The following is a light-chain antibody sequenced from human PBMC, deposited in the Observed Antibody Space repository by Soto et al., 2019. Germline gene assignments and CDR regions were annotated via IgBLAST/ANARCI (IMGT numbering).Light chain of an antibody. V-gene: IGLV3-21*04. CDR2: YDD. CDR3: QVGNPYNDHWV. CDR1: NIRTKA. J-gene: IGLJ3*02. Sequence: SYELTQSPSMSVAPGKTAIISCGGDNIRTKAVHWYQQRPGRAPIVVISYDDVRPSGIPERFSGFNSGNTATLTIIWVEAGDEADYYCQVGNPYNDHWVFGAGTKLTVL.